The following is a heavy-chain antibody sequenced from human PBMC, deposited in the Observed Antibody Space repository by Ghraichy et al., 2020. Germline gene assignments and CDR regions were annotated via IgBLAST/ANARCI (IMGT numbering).Heavy chain of an antibody. Sequence: SETLSLTCTVSGGSISSSSYYWGWIRQPPGKGLEWIGSIYYSGSTYYNPSLKSRVTISVDTSKNQFSLKLSSVTAADTAVYYCARGDILTGYFGWDYWGQGTLVTVSS. J-gene: IGHJ4*02. CDR3: ARGDILTGYFGWDY. CDR2: IYYSGST. CDR1: GGSISSSSYY. D-gene: IGHD3-9*01. V-gene: IGHV4-39*01.